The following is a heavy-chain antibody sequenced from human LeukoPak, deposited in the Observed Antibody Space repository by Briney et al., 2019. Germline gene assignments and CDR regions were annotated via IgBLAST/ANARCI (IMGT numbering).Heavy chain of an antibody. CDR2: SYSGGSR. J-gene: IGHJ4*02. V-gene: IGHV3-53*01. CDR1: GFTVSTDH. CDR3: ARVWELSFDY. D-gene: IGHD1-26*01. Sequence: GGSLRLSCAASGFTVSTDHVSWVRQAPGKGLEWVAVSYSGGSRYHAESVKGRFTIPRDNSKNMLYLQMNSLRAEDTAVYYCARVWELSFDYWGQGTLVTVSS.